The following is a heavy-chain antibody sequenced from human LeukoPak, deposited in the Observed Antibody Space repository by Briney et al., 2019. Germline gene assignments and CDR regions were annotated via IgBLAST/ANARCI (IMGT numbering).Heavy chain of an antibody. CDR3: ARAVGWTLDY. D-gene: IGHD2-15*01. V-gene: IGHV3-48*02. CDR2: ISRSSSSK. J-gene: IGHJ4*02. Sequence: GGSLRHSCAASGFTFNTYSMDWVRQAPGKGLEWVSYISRSSSSKYYADSVKGRVTISRDNAKNSVYLQMNSLRDEDTAVYYWARAVGWTLDYWGQGTLVTVSS. CDR1: GFTFNTYS.